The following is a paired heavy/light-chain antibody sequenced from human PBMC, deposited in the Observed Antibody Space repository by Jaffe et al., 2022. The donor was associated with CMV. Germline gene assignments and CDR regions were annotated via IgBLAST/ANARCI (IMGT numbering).Light chain of an antibody. Sequence: QSALTQPASVSGSPGQSITISCTGTSSDVGSYNLVSWYQQHPGKAPKLMIYEVSKRPSGVSNRFSGSKSGNTASLTISGLQAEDEADYYCCSYAGSSTFWVFGGGTKLTVL. CDR3: CSYAGSSTFWV. V-gene: IGLV2-23*02. J-gene: IGLJ3*02. CDR1: SSDVGSYNL. CDR2: EVS.
Heavy chain of an antibody. D-gene: IGHD3-22*01. Sequence: QVQLVQSGAEVKKPGSSVKVSCKASGGTFSSYAISWVRQAPGQGLEWMGGIIPIFGTANYAQKFQGRVTITADESTSTAYMELSSLRSEDTAVYYCARVDYYDSSGLAHWYFDLWGRGTLVTVSS. V-gene: IGHV1-69*01. CDR1: GGTFSSYA. J-gene: IGHJ2*01. CDR2: IIPIFGTA. CDR3: ARVDYYDSSGLAHWYFDL.